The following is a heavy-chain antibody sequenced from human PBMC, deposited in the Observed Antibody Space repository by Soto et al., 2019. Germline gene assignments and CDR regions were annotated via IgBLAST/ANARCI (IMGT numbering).Heavy chain of an antibody. Sequence: GESLRISCKGSGYSFISYWTGWVRQMPGKGLEWMGIIYPGDSDTRYSPSFQGQVTISADKSISTAYLQWSSLKASDTAVYYCTRLPPENRGLDAFDIWGQGTMVTVSS. CDR2: IYPGDSDT. CDR1: GYSFISYW. CDR3: TRLPPENRGLDAFDI. D-gene: IGHD3-10*01. J-gene: IGHJ3*02. V-gene: IGHV5-51*01.